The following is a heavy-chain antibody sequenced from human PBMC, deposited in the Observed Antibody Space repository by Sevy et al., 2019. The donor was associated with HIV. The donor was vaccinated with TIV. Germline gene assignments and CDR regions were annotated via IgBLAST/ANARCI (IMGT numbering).Heavy chain of an antibody. V-gene: IGHV3-30*14. CDR2: ISYDGSDK. CDR1: GFAFSNYYA. CDR3: AREREFTIFGVLIEYGMDV. J-gene: IGHJ6*02. D-gene: IGHD3-3*01. Sequence: GGSLRLSCVASGFAFSNYYAMHWVRQAPGKGLEWVALISYDGSDKYYADSVKGRFTISRDNSKNTLYLQMKNLRAEDTAVYYCAREREFTIFGVLIEYGMDVWGQGTTVTVSS.